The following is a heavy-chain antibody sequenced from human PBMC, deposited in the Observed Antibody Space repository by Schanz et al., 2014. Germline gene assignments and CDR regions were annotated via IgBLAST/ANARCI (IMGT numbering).Heavy chain of an antibody. CDR3: AKERDITGWNHGDY. D-gene: IGHD6-19*01. Sequence: QVQLVQSGAEVKKPGASVKVSCKSSGYTFTDYHIHWVRQAPGQGLEWMGRIYLSDGSTKYAQKFQGRVTVTRDTSTTPVSMDLSSLLSEDTAVYHCAKERDITGWNHGDYWGQGTLVTVSS. CDR1: GYTFTDYH. CDR2: IYLSDGST. V-gene: IGHV1-46*01. J-gene: IGHJ4*02.